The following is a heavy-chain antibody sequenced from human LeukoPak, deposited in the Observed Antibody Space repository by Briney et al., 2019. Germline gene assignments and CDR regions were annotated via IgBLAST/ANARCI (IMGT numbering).Heavy chain of an antibody. CDR3: ARGYLISQYSGGRYWFDP. J-gene: IGHJ5*02. CDR2: INPNSGNS. D-gene: IGHD1-26*01. V-gene: IGHV1-8*01. Sequence: VASVRVSCKASRYTFTSYDINWVRQATGQGLEWLGWINPNSGNSGYAQKFQGRITMTRNTSINTAFMELSSLTSEGTAVYYCARGYLISQYSGGRYWFDPWGQGTPVTVS. CDR1: RYTFTSYD.